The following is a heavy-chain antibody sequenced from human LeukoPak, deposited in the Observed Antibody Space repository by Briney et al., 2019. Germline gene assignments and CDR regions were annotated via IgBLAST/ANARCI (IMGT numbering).Heavy chain of an antibody. V-gene: IGHV3-33*01. D-gene: IGHD4-23*01. CDR1: GFTFSTYG. Sequence: PGGSLRLSCAASGFTFSTYGMHGVRQAPGKGLEWVAVIWYDGSNKYYADSVKGRFTISRDNSKNTLYLQMNSLRVEDTAVYYCVRARADYGDNRDWFDPWGQGILVTVSS. J-gene: IGHJ5*02. CDR2: IWYDGSNK. CDR3: VRARADYGDNRDWFDP.